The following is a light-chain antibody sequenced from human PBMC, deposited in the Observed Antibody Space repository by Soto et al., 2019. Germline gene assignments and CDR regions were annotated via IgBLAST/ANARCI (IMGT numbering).Light chain of an antibody. CDR1: RSDIGNYNY. J-gene: IGLJ1*01. CDR3: MSYTTTSSFV. Sequence: QSALTQPASMSGSPGQSITISCTGTRSDIGNYNYLSWYQQHPGKAPRLVISDVSNRPSGVSNRFSGSKSGNTASLTITGLQSEDEADYYCMSYTTTSSFVFGSGTKLTVL. V-gene: IGLV2-14*03. CDR2: DVS.